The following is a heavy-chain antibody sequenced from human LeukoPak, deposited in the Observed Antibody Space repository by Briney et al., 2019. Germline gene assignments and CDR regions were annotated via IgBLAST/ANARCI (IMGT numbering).Heavy chain of an antibody. V-gene: IGHV4-59*01. CDR2: IYYSGST. D-gene: IGHD6-13*01. Sequence: SETLSLTCTVSGGSISSYYWSWIRQPPGKGLEWIGYIYYSGSTNYNPSLKSRVTISVDTSKNQFSLKLSSVTAADTAVYYCAREYRAGYSSSWYFDYWGQGTLVTVSS. CDR1: GGSISSYY. CDR3: AREYRAGYSSSWYFDY. J-gene: IGHJ4*02.